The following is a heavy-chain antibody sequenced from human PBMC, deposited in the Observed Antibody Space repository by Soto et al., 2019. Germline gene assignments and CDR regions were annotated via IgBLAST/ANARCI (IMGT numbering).Heavy chain of an antibody. CDR1: GYSFTSYW. D-gene: IGHD6-19*01. V-gene: IGHV5-51*01. Sequence: GESLKISCKGSGYSFTSYWIGWVRQMPGKGLEWMGIIYPGDSDTRYSPSFQGQVTISADKSISTAYLQWSSLKASDTAMYYCARHRRAVADPYYYYGMDVWDQGTTVTVSS. J-gene: IGHJ6*02. CDR3: ARHRRAVADPYYYYGMDV. CDR2: IYPGDSDT.